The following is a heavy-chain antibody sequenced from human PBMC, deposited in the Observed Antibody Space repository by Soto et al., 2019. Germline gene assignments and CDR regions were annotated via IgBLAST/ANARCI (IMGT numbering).Heavy chain of an antibody. CDR2: ISSSGSTI. Sequence: QVQLVESGGGLVKPGGSLRLSCAASGFTFSDYYMSWIRQAPGKGLEWVSYISSSGSTIYYADSVKGRFTISRGNAKNSLYLQMNSLRAEDTAVYYCARDLRSSSSREYYYYGMDVWGQGTTVTVSS. V-gene: IGHV3-11*01. CDR3: ARDLRSSSSREYYYYGMDV. CDR1: GFTFSDYY. D-gene: IGHD6-6*01. J-gene: IGHJ6*02.